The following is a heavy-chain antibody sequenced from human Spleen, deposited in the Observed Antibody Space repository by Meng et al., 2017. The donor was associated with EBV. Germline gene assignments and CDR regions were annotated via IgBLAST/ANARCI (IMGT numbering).Heavy chain of an antibody. Sequence: QTTLQVSGPTPRKPTHSLTLACTFSGFSIATGEVGVGWIRQSPGTALEWLALIYWDDERLYIPSLKNRLTISKDTSKNQVVLRMTNMDTVDTATYFCVYRLPKTYYFTYWGQGTLVTVSS. V-gene: IGHV2-5*02. CDR2: IYWDDER. CDR3: VYRLPKTYYFTY. D-gene: IGHD1-26*01. J-gene: IGHJ4*02. CDR1: GFSIATGEVG.